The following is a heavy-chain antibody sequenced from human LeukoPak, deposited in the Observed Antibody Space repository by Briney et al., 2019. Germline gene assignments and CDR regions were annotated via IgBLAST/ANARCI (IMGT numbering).Heavy chain of an antibody. CDR1: GCLFTSYW. V-gene: IGHV5-51*01. J-gene: IGHJ4*02. CDR2: IYPDYSDT. Sequence: GESLEISCQGSGCLFTSYWIGWVRAMRGKGLEWMGMIYPDYSDTRYRPSFQGQVTISADKSISTAYLQWSSLKASDTAMYYCARRSGSDPLAYDSSGYYFPHFDYWGQGTLVTVSS. D-gene: IGHD3-22*01. CDR3: ARRSGSDPLAYDSSGYYFPHFDY.